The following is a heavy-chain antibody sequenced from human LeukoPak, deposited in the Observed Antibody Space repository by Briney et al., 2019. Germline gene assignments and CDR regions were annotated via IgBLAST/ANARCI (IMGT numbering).Heavy chain of an antibody. V-gene: IGHV1-69*05. Sequence: SVKVSCKASGGTFSRYAISWVRQAPGQGLEWMGRIIPIFGTANYAQKFQGRVTITTDESTSTAYMELSSLRSEDTAVYYCARETMDTAMVLPIDYWGQGTLATVSS. CDR2: IIPIFGTA. CDR1: GGTFSRYA. CDR3: ARETMDTAMVLPIDY. D-gene: IGHD5-18*01. J-gene: IGHJ4*02.